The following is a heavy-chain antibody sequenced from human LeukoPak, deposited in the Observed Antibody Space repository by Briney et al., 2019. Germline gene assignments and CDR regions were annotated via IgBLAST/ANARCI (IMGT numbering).Heavy chain of an antibody. D-gene: IGHD3-22*01. CDR2: IDPSDSYT. CDR1: EYSFSIYW. CDR3: ARHRAENYYDSSDEDAFDI. V-gene: IGHV5-10-1*01. J-gene: IGHJ3*02. Sequence: GESLEISCKGSEYSFSIYWISWVRQMPGKGLEWMGRIDPSDSYTNYSPSFQGHVTISADKSISTAYLQWSSLKASDTAMYYCARHRAENYYDSSDEDAFDIWGQGTMVSVSS.